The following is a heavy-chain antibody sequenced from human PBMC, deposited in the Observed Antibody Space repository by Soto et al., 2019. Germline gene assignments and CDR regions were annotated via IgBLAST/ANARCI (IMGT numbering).Heavy chain of an antibody. D-gene: IGHD1-1*01. V-gene: IGHV1-2*02. CDR1: GYTFTNYY. CDR3: ARGSNWNSNCFDP. Sequence: GSVKVSCKTSGYTFTNYYMHWVRQAPGQGLESMGWVNPSSGGTMFAQKFQGRVTMTRDTSISTVYMELTSLSSDDTAVYYCARGSNWNSNCFDPWGQGTLVTVSS. J-gene: IGHJ5*02. CDR2: VNPSSGGT.